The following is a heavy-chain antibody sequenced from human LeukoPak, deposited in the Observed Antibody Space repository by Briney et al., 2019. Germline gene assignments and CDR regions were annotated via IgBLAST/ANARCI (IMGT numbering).Heavy chain of an antibody. J-gene: IGHJ4*02. D-gene: IGHD4-17*01. CDR3: AADNGDYRFDY. Sequence: SETLSLTCTVSGVAITNYYWNWIRQSPGKGLEWIGYIYYRGNTNYNSTLTSRVTISVDTSKNQFSLKLTSVTAADTAVYYCAADNGDYRFDYWGQGTLVTVSS. CDR2: IYYRGNT. CDR1: GVAITNYY. V-gene: IGHV4-59*01.